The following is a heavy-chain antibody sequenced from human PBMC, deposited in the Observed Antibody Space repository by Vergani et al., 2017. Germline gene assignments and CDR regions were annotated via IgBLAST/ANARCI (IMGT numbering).Heavy chain of an antibody. CDR3: ARALYPSPAPIKPGLSGGSCYSP. D-gene: IGHD2-15*01. CDR1: GGTFSSYA. J-gene: IGHJ5*02. CDR2: IIPIFGTA. V-gene: IGHV1-69*01. Sequence: QVQLVQSGAEVKKPGSSVKVSCKASGGTFSSYAISWVRQAPGQGLEWMGGIIPIFGTANYAQKFQGRVTITADESTSTADMELSSLRSEDTAVYYCARALYPSPAPIKPGLSGGSCYSPWGQGTLVTVSS.